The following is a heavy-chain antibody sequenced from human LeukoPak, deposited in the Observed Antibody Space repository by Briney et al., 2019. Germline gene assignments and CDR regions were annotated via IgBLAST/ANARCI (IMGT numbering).Heavy chain of an antibody. CDR2: ISSSSSYI. CDR1: GFTFSSYS. Sequence: GGSLRLSCAASGFTFSSYSMNWVRQAPGEGLEWVSSISSSSSYIYYADSVKGRFTISRDNAKNSLYLQMNSLRAEDTAVYYCARSDTAMVTDYWGQGTLVTVSS. J-gene: IGHJ4*02. CDR3: ARSDTAMVTDY. D-gene: IGHD5-18*01. V-gene: IGHV3-21*01.